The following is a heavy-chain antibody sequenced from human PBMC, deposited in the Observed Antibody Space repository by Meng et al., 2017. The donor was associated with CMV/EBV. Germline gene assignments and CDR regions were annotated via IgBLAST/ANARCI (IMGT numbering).Heavy chain of an antibody. V-gene: IGHV3-7*01. CDR2: IKQDGSEK. CDR1: GFTFSSYW. Sequence: GESLKISCAASGFTFSSYWMSWVRQAPGKGLEWVANIKQDGSEKYYVDSVKGRFTISRDNAKNSLYLHMNSLRAEDTAVYYCAGKGGGSSPAFFDYWGQGTLVTVSS. CDR3: AGKGGGSSPAFFDY. J-gene: IGHJ4*02. D-gene: IGHD6-6*01.